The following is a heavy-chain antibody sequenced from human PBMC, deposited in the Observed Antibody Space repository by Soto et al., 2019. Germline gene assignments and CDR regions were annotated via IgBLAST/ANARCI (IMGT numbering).Heavy chain of an antibody. CDR2: IYWNDDK. D-gene: IGHD3-16*01. Sequence: HITLTESGPTLVKPTQTLTLTCTYSGFSLRTTGVGVGWVRQPPGKALEWLAIIYWNDDKHYSPSLKSRFTHTSDISKSQVVLTMTNMDPVDTATYYCAHTWGLPFDYWGQGTLVIVSS. V-gene: IGHV2-5*01. CDR3: AHTWGLPFDY. CDR1: GFSLRTTGVG. J-gene: IGHJ4*02.